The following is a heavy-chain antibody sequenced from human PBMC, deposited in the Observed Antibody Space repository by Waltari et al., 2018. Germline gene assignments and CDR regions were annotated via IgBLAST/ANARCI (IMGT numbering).Heavy chain of an antibody. V-gene: IGHV4-59*11. CDR2: IYYSGST. CDR3: ARASGYSSSWYFDY. D-gene: IGHD6-13*01. CDR1: GGSISSHY. Sequence: QVQLQESGPGLVKSSETLSLTCTVSGGSISSHYWSWIRQPPGKGLEWIGYIYYSGSTNYNPSLKSRVTISVDTSKNQFSLKLGSVTAADTAVYYCARASGYSSSWYFDYWGQGTLVTVSS. J-gene: IGHJ4*02.